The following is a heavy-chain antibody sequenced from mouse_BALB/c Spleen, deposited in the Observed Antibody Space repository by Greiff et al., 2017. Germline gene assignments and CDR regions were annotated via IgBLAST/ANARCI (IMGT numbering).Heavy chain of an antibody. CDR2: IYPGSGST. D-gene: IGHD1-1*01. V-gene: IGHV1-77*01. CDR3: ARGDYYYGSSYDWFAY. CDR1: GYTFTDYV. Sequence: QVQLQQSGPELVKPGASVKMSCKASGYTFTDYVISWVKQRTGQGLEWIGEIYPGSGSTYYNEKFKGKATLTADKSSNTAYMQLSSLTSEDSAVYFCARGDYYYGSSYDWFAYWGQGTLVTVSA. J-gene: IGHJ3*01.